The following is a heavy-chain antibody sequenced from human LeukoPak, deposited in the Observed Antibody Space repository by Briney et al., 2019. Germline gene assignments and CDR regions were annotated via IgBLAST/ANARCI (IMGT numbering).Heavy chain of an antibody. J-gene: IGHJ5*02. V-gene: IGHV4-34*01. Sequence: SETLSLTCAVYGGSFSGYYWSWIRQPPGKGLEWIGEINHSGSTNYNPSLKSRVTISVDTSKNQFSLKLSSVTAADTAVYYCARGRSLLIRWAYNWFDPWGQGTLVTVSS. D-gene: IGHD4-23*01. CDR1: GGSFSGYY. CDR3: ARGRSLLIRWAYNWFDP. CDR2: INHSGST.